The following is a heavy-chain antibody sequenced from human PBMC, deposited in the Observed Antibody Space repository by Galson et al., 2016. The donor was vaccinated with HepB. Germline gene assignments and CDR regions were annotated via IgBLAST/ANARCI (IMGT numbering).Heavy chain of an antibody. V-gene: IGHV3-48*03. CDR1: GFTFNTYE. CDR2: ITRSGSTI. Sequence: SLRLSCAASGFTFNTYEMSWVRQAPGKGLEWVSMITRSGSTIYYADSVRGRFTISRDNARNSMYLQMNNLRGEDTAVYYCARAGSTISWGWFDPWGQGTLVSVSS. CDR3: ARAGSTISWGWFDP. D-gene: IGHD1-26*01. J-gene: IGHJ5*02.